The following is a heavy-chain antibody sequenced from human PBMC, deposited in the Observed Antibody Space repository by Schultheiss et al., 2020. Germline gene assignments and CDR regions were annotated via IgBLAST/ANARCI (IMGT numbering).Heavy chain of an antibody. CDR1: GGSISSYY. V-gene: IGHV4-59*01. Sequence: SETLSLTCTVSGGSISSYYWSWIRQPPGKGLEWIGYVYYSGLTNYNPALKSRVTISVDMSKNQFSLKLTSVTAADTAVYFCARHGLPPYSNIFRYDLDVWGRGTTVTVSS. D-gene: IGHD4-11*01. CDR3: ARHGLPPYSNIFRYDLDV. J-gene: IGHJ6*02. CDR2: VYYSGLT.